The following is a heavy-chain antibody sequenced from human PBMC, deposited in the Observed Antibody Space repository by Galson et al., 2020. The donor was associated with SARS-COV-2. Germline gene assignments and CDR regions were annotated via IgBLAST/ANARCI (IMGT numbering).Heavy chain of an antibody. V-gene: IGHV1-58*02. J-gene: IGHJ4*02. Sequence: SVKVSCKASGFTFTSSAMQWVRQARGQRLEWIGWIVVASGNTNYAQKFKERVTITRDMSTSTAYMELSSLRSEDTAVYYCAAVGCGGDCYSDCFDYWGQGTLVTVSS. CDR1: GFTFTSSA. CDR3: AAVGCGGDCYSDCFDY. D-gene: IGHD2-21*02. CDR2: IVVASGNT.